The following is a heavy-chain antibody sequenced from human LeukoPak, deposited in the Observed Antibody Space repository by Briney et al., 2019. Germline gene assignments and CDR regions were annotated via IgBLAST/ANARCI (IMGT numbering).Heavy chain of an antibody. CDR1: GLTFSSYS. V-gene: IGHV3-30-3*01. D-gene: IGHD2-15*01. CDR2: ISYDGNNK. Sequence: GGSLRLSCATSGLTFSSYSTHWVRHAPGKGREWVADISYDGNNKYYADSVEGRFNIPRDNSEHRLYVQQNSQRSEHAAVYYCARDPPAPLGYCSGGSCYYPHWGQGTLVTVSS. CDR3: ARDPPAPLGYCSGGSCYYPH. J-gene: IGHJ1*01.